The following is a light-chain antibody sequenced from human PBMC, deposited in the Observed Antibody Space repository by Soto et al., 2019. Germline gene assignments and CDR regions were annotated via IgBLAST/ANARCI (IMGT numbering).Light chain of an antibody. Sequence: AIQMTQSPSSLSASVGDRVTITCRASEDIRHDLGWYQLKPGKAPKLLIYAASSLQSGVPSRFSGSGSGTDFSLTINSLQAEDFATYYCLQDFHYPYTFGQGTRLEI. V-gene: IGKV1-6*01. CDR3: LQDFHYPYT. J-gene: IGKJ5*01. CDR2: AAS. CDR1: EDIRHD.